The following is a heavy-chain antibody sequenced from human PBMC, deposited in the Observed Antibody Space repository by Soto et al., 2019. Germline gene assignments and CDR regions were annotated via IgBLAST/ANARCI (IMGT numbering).Heavy chain of an antibody. CDR3: APSGDWGLFDY. V-gene: IGHV2-5*02. J-gene: IGHJ4*02. CDR2: IYWDDDK. Sequence: QITLKESGPPLVKPTQTLTLTCTFSGFSLITSEVGVGWIRQPPGRALEWLALIYWDDDKRYSPSLKSRLTRTKDTSQNPVVLTVTNMDPVDTASYYCAPSGDWGLFDYWGQGTLVTVSS. D-gene: IGHD2-21*01. CDR1: GFSLITSEVG.